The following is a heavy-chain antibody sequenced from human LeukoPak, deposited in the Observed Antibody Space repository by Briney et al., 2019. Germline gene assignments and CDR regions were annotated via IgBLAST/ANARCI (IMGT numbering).Heavy chain of an antibody. CDR1: GGTFSSYA. CDR3: ARVNCSGGSCYSGYYYYGMDV. D-gene: IGHD2-15*01. Sequence: ASVKVSCKASGGTFSSYAISWVRQAPGQGLEWMGRFIPIFAIANYAQKFQGRVTITADKSTSTAYMELSSLRSEDTAVYYCARVNCSGGSCYSGYYYYGMDVWGQGTTVTVSS. CDR2: FIPIFAIA. J-gene: IGHJ6*02. V-gene: IGHV1-69*04.